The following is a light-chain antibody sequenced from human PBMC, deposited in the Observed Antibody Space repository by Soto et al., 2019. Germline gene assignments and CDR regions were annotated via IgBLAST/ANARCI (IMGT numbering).Light chain of an antibody. CDR2: GAS. CDR3: QQYHNWPPIT. Sequence: EIVIRLPSVTLPASPWARVTLPCSASQFVSSNLAWYQQKPGQAPRLLIYGASTRATGIPARFSGSGSGTEFTLTISSLQSEDFAVYFCQQYHNWPPITFGQGTRLEIK. V-gene: IGKV3D-15*01. J-gene: IGKJ5*01. CDR1: QFVSSN.